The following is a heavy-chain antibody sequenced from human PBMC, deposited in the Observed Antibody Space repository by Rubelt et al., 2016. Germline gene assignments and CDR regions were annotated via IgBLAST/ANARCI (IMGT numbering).Heavy chain of an antibody. CDR1: GYTLTELS. CDR2: FDPEDGET. J-gene: IGHJ3*02. D-gene: IGHD6-13*01. V-gene: IGHV1-24*01. Sequence: QVQLVQSGAEVKKPGASVKVSCKVSGYTLTELSMHWVRQAPGKGLEWMGGFDPEDGETLYDKNFRVGVTMTADTSTDTAYRELSSLGSEDTAVYYCATGLAAPDAFDIWGQGTMVTVSS. CDR3: ATGLAAPDAFDI.